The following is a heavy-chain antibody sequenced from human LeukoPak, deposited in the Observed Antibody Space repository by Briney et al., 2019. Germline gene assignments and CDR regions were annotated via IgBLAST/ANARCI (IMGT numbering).Heavy chain of an antibody. J-gene: IGHJ5*02. CDR1: GYTFTGYY. CDR3: ARQRDLFGELQYDWFDP. D-gene: IGHD3-10*01. CDR2: INPNSGGT. Sequence: ASVKVSCKASGYTFTGYYMHWVRQAPGQGLEWMGWINPNSGGTNYAQKFQGRVTMTRDTSISTAYMELSRLRSDDTAVYYCARQRDLFGELQYDWFDPWGQGTLVTVSS. V-gene: IGHV1-2*02.